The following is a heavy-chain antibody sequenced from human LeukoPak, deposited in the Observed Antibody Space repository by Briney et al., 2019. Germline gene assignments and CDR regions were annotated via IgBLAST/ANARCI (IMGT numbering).Heavy chain of an antibody. Sequence: ASVKVSCKTSGYIFNNFGITWVRQAPGQGLECMGWISAFNGNTVYTQKVQGRLTLTTDTSTSTAFMELRNLKSDDTGIYYCTRDRVGGDLTGESLYWGQGTLVTVS. V-gene: IGHV1-18*01. J-gene: IGHJ4*02. D-gene: IGHD1-14*01. CDR3: TRDRVGGDLTGESLY. CDR1: GYIFNNFG. CDR2: ISAFNGNT.